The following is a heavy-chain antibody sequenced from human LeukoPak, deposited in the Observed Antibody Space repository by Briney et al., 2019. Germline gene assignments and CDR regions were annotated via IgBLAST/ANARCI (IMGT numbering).Heavy chain of an antibody. J-gene: IGHJ6*02. Sequence: SETLSLTCTASGGSISSYYWSWIRQPPGKGLEWIGYIYYSGSTNYNPSLKSRVTISVDTSKNQFSLKLSSVTAAVTAVYYCARHTYCSSTSCHSNYYYYGMDVWGQGTTVTVSS. CDR2: IYYSGST. CDR3: ARHTYCSSTSCHSNYYYYGMDV. D-gene: IGHD2-2*01. V-gene: IGHV4-59*08. CDR1: GGSISSYY.